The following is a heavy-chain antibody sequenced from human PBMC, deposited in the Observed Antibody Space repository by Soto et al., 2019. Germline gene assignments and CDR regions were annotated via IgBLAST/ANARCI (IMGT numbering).Heavy chain of an antibody. CDR2: IYYSGST. J-gene: IGHJ4*02. D-gene: IGHD4-17*01. CDR3: ARRYGASFDY. Sequence: QVQLQESGPGLVKPSETLSLTCTVSGGSISSYYWSWIRQPPGKGLEWIGYIYYSGSTNYNPSLTRXAXIXXATSKHQFSLKLSSVTAADTAVSYCARRYGASFDYWGQGTLVTVSS. V-gene: IGHV4-59*01. CDR1: GGSISSYY.